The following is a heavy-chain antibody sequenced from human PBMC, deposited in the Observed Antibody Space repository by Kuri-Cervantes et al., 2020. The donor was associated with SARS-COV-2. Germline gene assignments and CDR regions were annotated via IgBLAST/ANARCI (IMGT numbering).Heavy chain of an antibody. Sequence: TLSLTCAVSGYSISSGYYWGWIRQPPGKALEWLALIYWNDDKRYSPSLKSRLTITKDTSKNQVVLTMTNMDPVDTATYYCAHGRGVVALPQGWGQGTLVTVSS. CDR2: IYWNDDK. CDR3: AHGRGVVALPQG. J-gene: IGHJ4*02. V-gene: IGHV2-5*01. D-gene: IGHD2-15*01. CDR1: GYSISSGYY.